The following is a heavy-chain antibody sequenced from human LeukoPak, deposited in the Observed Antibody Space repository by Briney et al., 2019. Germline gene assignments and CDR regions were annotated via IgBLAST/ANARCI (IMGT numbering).Heavy chain of an antibody. Sequence: PGGSLRLSCAASGFTFSSYAMHWVHQAPGKGLEYVSAISSNGGSTYYANSVKGRFTISRDNSKNTLYLQMGSLRAEDMAVYYCARSYGDYGDYWGQGTLVTVSS. CDR2: ISSNGGST. J-gene: IGHJ4*02. V-gene: IGHV3-64*01. CDR1: GFTFSSYA. D-gene: IGHD4-17*01. CDR3: ARSYGDYGDY.